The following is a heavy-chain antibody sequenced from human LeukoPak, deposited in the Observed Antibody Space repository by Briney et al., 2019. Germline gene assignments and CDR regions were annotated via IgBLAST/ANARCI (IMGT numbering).Heavy chain of an antibody. Sequence: PSETLSLTCTVSGGSISSYYWSWIRQPPGKGLEWIGYIYYSGSTNYNPSLKSRVTISVDTSKNQFSLKLSSVSAADTAVYYCARHVRYYGLDVWGQGTTVTVSS. V-gene: IGHV4-59*08. J-gene: IGHJ6*02. CDR2: IYYSGST. CDR1: GGSISSYY. D-gene: IGHD6-6*01. CDR3: ARHVRYYGLDV.